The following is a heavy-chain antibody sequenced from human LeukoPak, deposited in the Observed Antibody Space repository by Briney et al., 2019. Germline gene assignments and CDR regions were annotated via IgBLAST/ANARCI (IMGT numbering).Heavy chain of an antibody. CDR2: IIPIFGTA. CDR3: ARGMVVVVVAATHYYMDV. J-gene: IGHJ6*03. CDR1: GGTFSSYA. D-gene: IGHD2-15*01. V-gene: IGHV1-69*01. Sequence: GSSVKVSCKASGGTFSSYAISWVRQAPGQGLEGMGGIIPIFGTANYAQKFQGRVTITADESTSTAYMELSSLRSEDTAVYYCARGMVVVVVAATHYYMDVWCKGTTVTVSS.